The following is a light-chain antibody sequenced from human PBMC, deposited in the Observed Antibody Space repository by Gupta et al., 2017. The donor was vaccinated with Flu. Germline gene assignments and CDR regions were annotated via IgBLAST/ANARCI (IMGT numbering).Light chain of an antibody. CDR2: DVS. CDR1: SRDIGDYNY. Sequence: QSALTQPASVSGSPGQSITISCTGTSRDIGDYNYVSWYQQHPGKAPKLMIYDVSSRPSGVSNRFSGSKSGNTASLTISGLQAEDEADYYCSSCTSTSTVIFGGGTRLTVL. J-gene: IGLJ2*01. CDR3: SSCTSTSTVI. V-gene: IGLV2-14*03.